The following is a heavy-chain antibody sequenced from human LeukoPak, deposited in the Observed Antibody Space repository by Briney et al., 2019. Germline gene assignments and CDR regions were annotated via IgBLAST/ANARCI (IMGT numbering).Heavy chain of an antibody. CDR3: ARGGGSSWYSPYYYYGMDV. Sequence: ASVKVSCKASGYTFTSYGISWVRQAPGQGLEWMGWISAYNGNTNYAQKPQGRVTMTTDTSTSTAYMELRSLRSDDTAVYYCARGGGSSWYSPYYYYGMDVWGQGTTVTVSS. CDR2: ISAYNGNT. V-gene: IGHV1-18*01. J-gene: IGHJ6*02. CDR1: GYTFTSYG. D-gene: IGHD6-13*01.